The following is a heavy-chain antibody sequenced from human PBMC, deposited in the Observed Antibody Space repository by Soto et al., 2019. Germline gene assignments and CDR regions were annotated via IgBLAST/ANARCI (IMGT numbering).Heavy chain of an antibody. Sequence: TSETLSLTCAVYGGSFSGYYWSWIRQPPGKGLEWIGEINHSGSTNYNPSLKSRVTISVDTSKNQFSLKLSSVTAADTAVYYCARSIVVVTALDYWGQGTLVTVSS. D-gene: IGHD2-21*02. CDR2: INHSGST. J-gene: IGHJ4*02. CDR1: GGSFSGYY. V-gene: IGHV4-34*01. CDR3: ARSIVVVTALDY.